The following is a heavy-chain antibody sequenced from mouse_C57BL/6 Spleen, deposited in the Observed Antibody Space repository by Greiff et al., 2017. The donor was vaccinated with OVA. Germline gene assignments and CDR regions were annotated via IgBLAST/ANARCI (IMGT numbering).Heavy chain of an antibody. V-gene: IGHV1-81*01. J-gene: IGHJ3*01. Sequence: VQLQQSGAELARPGASVKLSCKASGYTFTSYGISWVKQRPGQGLEWIGEIYPRSGNTYYNEKFKGKATLTADKSSSTAYMELRSLTSEDSAVYFCARSGERWDPAYWGQGTLVTVSA. D-gene: IGHD4-1*01. CDR1: GYTFTSYG. CDR3: ARSGERWDPAY. CDR2: IYPRSGNT.